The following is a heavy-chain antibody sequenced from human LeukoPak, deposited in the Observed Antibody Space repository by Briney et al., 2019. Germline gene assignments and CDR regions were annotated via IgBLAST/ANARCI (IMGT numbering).Heavy chain of an antibody. CDR3: ARGTRLGVVITDAFDI. D-gene: IGHD3-3*01. V-gene: IGHV4-30-4*01. J-gene: IGHJ3*02. CDR1: GGSITNTNY. Sequence: SGTLSLTCGVSGGSITNTNYWTWVRQPPGKGLEWIGYIYYSGSTYYNPSLKSRVTISVDTSKNQFSLKLSSVTAADTAVYYCARGTRLGVVITDAFDIWGQGTMVTVSS. CDR2: IYYSGST.